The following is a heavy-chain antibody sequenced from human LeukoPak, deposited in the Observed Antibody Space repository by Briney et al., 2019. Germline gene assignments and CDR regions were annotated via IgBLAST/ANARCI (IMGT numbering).Heavy chain of an antibody. CDR1: GDSISSYY. Sequence: SETLSLTCTVSGDSISSYYWTWIRQPPGKGLEWIGCIYYSGSPNYNPSLKSRVTILVDTSKNQLSLKLTSVTAADTAVYYCARVGSGWSFDYWGQGTLVTVSS. J-gene: IGHJ4*02. V-gene: IGHV4-59*01. D-gene: IGHD6-19*01. CDR2: IYYSGSP. CDR3: ARVGSGWSFDY.